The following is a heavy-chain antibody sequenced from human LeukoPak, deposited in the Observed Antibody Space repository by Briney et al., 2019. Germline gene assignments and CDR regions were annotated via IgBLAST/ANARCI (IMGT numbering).Heavy chain of an antibody. Sequence: ASVKVSCKVSGYTLSELPMHGGRQAPGKGREWRGSFYPEDGEIIYAQKFQGRVTMTEDTSTDTAYMEMSRLRSEDTAVYSCSPDRSGSYLDGGVDYYMDVWGKGTPVTVSS. CDR1: GYTLSELP. V-gene: IGHV1-24*01. J-gene: IGHJ6*03. CDR2: FYPEDGEI. CDR3: SPDRSGSYLDGGVDYYMDV. D-gene: IGHD1-26*01.